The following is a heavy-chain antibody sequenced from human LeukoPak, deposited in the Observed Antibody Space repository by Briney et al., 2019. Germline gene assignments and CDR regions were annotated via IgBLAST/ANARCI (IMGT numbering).Heavy chain of an antibody. CDR3: ARSYYDFWSGYTYYYGMDV. CDR2: ISYDESNK. D-gene: IGHD3-3*01. J-gene: IGHJ6*02. CDR1: GFTFSSYA. V-gene: IGHV3-30-3*01. Sequence: GSLRLSCAASGFTFSSYAMHWVRQAPGKGLEWVAVISYDESNKYYADSVKGRFTISRDNSKNTLYLQMNSLRAEDTAVYYCARSYYDFWSGYTYYYGMDVWGQGTTVTVSS.